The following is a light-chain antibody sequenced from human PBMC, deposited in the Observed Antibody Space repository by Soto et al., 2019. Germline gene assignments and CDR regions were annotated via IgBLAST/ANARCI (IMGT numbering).Light chain of an antibody. V-gene: IGKV2-30*02. Sequence: DIVMTQTPLSLSVSPGQPASISCRSNHSLVHSDGIAYFSWFQQRPGRSPRRLIYKVSNRDSGVPARFSGSGSGTDFALKISRVEAEDVGVYYCMQGTHWPITFGQGTRLEIK. CDR2: KVS. CDR3: MQGTHWPIT. J-gene: IGKJ5*01. CDR1: HSLVHSDGIAY.